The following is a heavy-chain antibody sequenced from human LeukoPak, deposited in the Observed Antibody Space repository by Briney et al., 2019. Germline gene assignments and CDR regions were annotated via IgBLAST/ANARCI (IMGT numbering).Heavy chain of an antibody. Sequence: SETLSLTCTVSGGSISSYYWSWIRQPPGKGLEWIGYIYYSGSTNYNPSLKSRVTISVDTSKNQFSLKLSSVTAADTAVYYCARAQIDYDFWSGYYYYMDVWGKGTTVTVSS. CDR2: IYYSGST. J-gene: IGHJ6*03. V-gene: IGHV4-59*08. CDR1: GGSISSYY. CDR3: ARAQIDYDFWSGYYYYMDV. D-gene: IGHD3-3*01.